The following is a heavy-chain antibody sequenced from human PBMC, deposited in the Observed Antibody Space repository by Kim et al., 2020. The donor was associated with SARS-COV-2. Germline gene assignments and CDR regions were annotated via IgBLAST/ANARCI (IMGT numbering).Heavy chain of an antibody. V-gene: IGHV3-23*01. CDR3: ARRGPVHQHYFDC. J-gene: IGHJ4*02. CDR2: IGASGNT. CDR1: GFTFTSSA. Sequence: GGSLRLSCAASGFTFTSSAMSWVRQAPGTGLEWVSTIGASGNTYYADSVRGRFTISRDNSANTLYLQMNSLKAEDTAIYYCARRGPVHQHYFDCWGQGTLVIVSS. D-gene: IGHD3-10*01.